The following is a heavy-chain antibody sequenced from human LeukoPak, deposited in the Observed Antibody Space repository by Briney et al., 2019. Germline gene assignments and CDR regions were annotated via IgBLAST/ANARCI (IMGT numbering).Heavy chain of an antibody. V-gene: IGHV3-23*01. CDR1: GFTFSNYA. Sequence: GGSLRLSCAAAGFTFSNYAMSWVRQAPGKGLEWDSAITASGGSTYYADSVKGRFTISRDNSKNTLHLQVNSLRADDTAIYYCAKKSSSSWPNFDFWGQGTLVTVSS. J-gene: IGHJ4*02. CDR3: AKKSSSSWPNFDF. CDR2: ITASGGST. D-gene: IGHD6-13*01.